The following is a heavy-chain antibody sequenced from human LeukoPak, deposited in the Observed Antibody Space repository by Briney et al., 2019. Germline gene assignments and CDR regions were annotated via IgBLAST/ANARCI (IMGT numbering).Heavy chain of an antibody. CDR1: GFIFTDYW. CDR3: ARANDKVRNVVVPAAIDIYYYYYYGMDV. J-gene: IGHJ6*02. D-gene: IGHD2-2*02. Sequence: GGSLRLSCAASGFIFTDYWMNWVRQAPGRGLEWLASVKGDGSATSYVDSVKGRFTISRDNAKNSLYLQMNSLRAEDTAVYYCARANDKVRNVVVPAAIDIYYYYYYGMDVWGQGTTVTVSS. V-gene: IGHV3-7*01. CDR2: VKGDGSAT.